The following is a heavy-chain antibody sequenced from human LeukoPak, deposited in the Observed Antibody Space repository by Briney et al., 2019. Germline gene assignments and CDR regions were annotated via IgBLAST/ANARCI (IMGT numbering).Heavy chain of an antibody. J-gene: IGHJ6*02. CDR1: GFTFSSYE. CDR3: ARDREWNDAFEMDV. D-gene: IGHD1-1*01. Sequence: GGSLRLSCAASGFTFSSYEMNWVRQAPGKGLEWISYISRSGNNIYYTDSVRGRFTISRDDAKDSLYLQMNSPRFEDTAVYYCARDREWNDAFEMDVWGQGTTVTVSS. CDR2: ISRSGNNI. V-gene: IGHV3-48*03.